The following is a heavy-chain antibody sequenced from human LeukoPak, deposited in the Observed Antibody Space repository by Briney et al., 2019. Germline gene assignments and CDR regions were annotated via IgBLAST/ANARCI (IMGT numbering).Heavy chain of an antibody. CDR1: GFTFSSYA. J-gene: IGHJ5*02. CDR3: AKCLTASSTWTSLDP. D-gene: IGHD1-1*01. V-gene: IGHV3-23*01. Sequence: GGSLRLSCAASGFTFSSYALNWVRQAPGKGLEWVSVIYGSGTTTYYADSVRGRFTVSRDSSKSTMYLQMNSLRVEDTAVYYCAKCLTASSTWTSLDPWGQGTLVTVSS. CDR2: IYGSGTTT.